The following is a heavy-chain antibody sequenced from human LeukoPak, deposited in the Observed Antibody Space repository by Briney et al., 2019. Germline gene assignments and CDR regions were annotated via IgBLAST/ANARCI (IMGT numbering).Heavy chain of an antibody. CDR1: GGTFSSYA. CDR2: IIPIFGTA. CDR3: ARVPYYYDSSGYYSPTFTFDY. Sequence: GASVKVSCKASGGTFSSYAISWVRQAPGQGLEWMGGIIPIFGTANYAQKFQGRVTITADESTSTAYMELSGLRSEDTAVYYCARVPYYYDSSGYYSPTFTFDYWGQGTLVTVSS. D-gene: IGHD3-22*01. J-gene: IGHJ4*02. V-gene: IGHV1-69*13.